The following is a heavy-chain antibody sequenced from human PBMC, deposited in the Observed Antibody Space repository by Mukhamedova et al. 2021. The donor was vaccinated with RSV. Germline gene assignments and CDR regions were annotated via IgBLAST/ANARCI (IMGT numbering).Heavy chain of an antibody. V-gene: IGHV3-23*01. CDR3: AKDDGSHYYGSGSYYRLVGVFVL. D-gene: IGHD3-10*01. CDR2: ISGSGGST. Sequence: VRQAPGKGLEWVSAISGSGGSTYYADSVKGRFTISRDNSKNTLYLQMNSLRAEDTAVYYGAKDDGSHYYGSGSYYRLVGVFVLWG. J-gene: IGHJ3*01.